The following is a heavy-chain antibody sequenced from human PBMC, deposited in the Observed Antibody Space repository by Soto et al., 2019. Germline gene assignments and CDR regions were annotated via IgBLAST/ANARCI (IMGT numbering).Heavy chain of an antibody. J-gene: IGHJ4*02. Sequence: PSETLSLTCTVSGGSISSGGYYWSWIRQHPGKGLEWIGYIYYSGSTYYNPSLKSRVTISVDTSKNQFSLKLSSVTAADTAVYYCARARHYYGSGSYLSPPAGFDYWGQGTLVTVSS. CDR1: GGSISSGGYY. CDR3: ARARHYYGSGSYLSPPAGFDY. D-gene: IGHD3-10*01. V-gene: IGHV4-31*03. CDR2: IYYSGST.